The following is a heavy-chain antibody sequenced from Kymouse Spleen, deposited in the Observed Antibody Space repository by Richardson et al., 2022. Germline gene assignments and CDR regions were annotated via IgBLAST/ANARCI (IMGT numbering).Heavy chain of an antibody. Sequence: QVQLVESGGGVVQPGRSLRLSCAASGFTFSSYGMHWVRQAPGKGLEWVAVIWYDGSNKYYADSVKGRFTISRDNSKNTLYLQMNSLRAEDTAVYYCARGPLITGTTTSFDYWGQGTLVTVSS. V-gene: IGHV3-33*01. CDR1: GFTFSSYG. CDR3: ARGPLITGTTTSFDY. J-gene: IGHJ4*02. D-gene: IGHD1-7*01. CDR2: IWYDGSNK.